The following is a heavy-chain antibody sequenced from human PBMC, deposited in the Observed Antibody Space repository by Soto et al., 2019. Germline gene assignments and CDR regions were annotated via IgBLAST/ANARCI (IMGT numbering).Heavy chain of an antibody. D-gene: IGHD3-9*01. V-gene: IGHV4-39*01. CDR3: ARHLYYDISPGYLRPYHYYGMDV. Sequence: LSLTCTVSGGSISSSSYYWGWIRQPPGKGLQWIGSLYYSDYTDTNPSLRSRVTISVDTSKSQFSLNLTSVTAADTAVYFCARHLYYDISPGYLRPYHYYGMDVWGQGTTVTVSS. CDR2: LYYSDYT. CDR1: GGSISSSSYY. J-gene: IGHJ6*02.